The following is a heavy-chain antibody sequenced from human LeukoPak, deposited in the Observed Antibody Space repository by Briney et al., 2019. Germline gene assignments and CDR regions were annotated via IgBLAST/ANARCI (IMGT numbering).Heavy chain of an antibody. V-gene: IGHV4-34*01. Sequence: SETLSLTCAVYGGSFSGYYWSWIRQPPGKGLEWIGEINHSGRTNYNPSLKSRATISVDTSKNQFSLKLSSVTAADTAVYYCARVRTAVQSGWGSGAVPVAKYSGFDPWGQGTLVTVSS. CDR3: ARVRTAVQSGWGSGAVPVAKYSGFDP. J-gene: IGHJ5*02. D-gene: IGHD2-2*01. CDR1: GGSFSGYY. CDR2: INHSGRT.